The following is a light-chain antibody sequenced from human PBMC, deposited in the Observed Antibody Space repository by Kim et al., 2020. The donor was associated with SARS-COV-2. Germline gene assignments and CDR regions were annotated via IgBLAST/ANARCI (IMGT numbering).Light chain of an antibody. J-gene: IGKJ1*01. CDR2: DAS. CDR3: QKYNSAPWT. Sequence: ASVGDRVTITCRASQSIANSLAWYQQKPGKVPQVLIYDASTLQSGVPSRFSGSGSGTEFTLTIGGLQTEDFATYYCQKYNSAPWTFGPGTKVDIK. V-gene: IGKV1-27*01. CDR1: QSIANS.